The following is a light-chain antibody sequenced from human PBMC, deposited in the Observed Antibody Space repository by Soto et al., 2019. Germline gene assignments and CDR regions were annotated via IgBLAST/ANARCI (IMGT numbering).Light chain of an antibody. J-gene: IGKJ5*01. Sequence: DIQMTQSPSTLSASVGDRVTITCRASQRISSWLAWYQQKPGKAPKLLIYDASSLESGVPSRFSGSGSGTEFTLTISSLQPDDFATYYCQQYNSSLITFGQGTRLEIK. CDR2: DAS. V-gene: IGKV1-5*01. CDR3: QQYNSSLIT. CDR1: QRISSW.